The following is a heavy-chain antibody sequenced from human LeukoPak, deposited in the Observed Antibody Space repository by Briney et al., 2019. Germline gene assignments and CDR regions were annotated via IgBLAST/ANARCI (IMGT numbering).Heavy chain of an antibody. CDR1: GGSFSDYY. V-gene: IGHV4-34*01. D-gene: IGHD6-19*01. CDR2: INHSGST. CDR3: ARAGTSGWYRY. Sequence: PSETLSLTCAVYGGSFSDYYWTWIRQPPGKGLEWIGEINHSGSTNYNPSLKSRVTISVDTSKKQFFLRLSSVTAADTAVYYCARAGTSGWYRYWGQGTLVTVSS. J-gene: IGHJ4*02.